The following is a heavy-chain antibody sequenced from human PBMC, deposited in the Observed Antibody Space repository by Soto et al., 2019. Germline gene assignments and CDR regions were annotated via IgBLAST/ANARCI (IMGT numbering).Heavy chain of an antibody. Sequence: ASVKVSCKASGYTFTSYAMHWVRQAPGQRLEWMGWINAGNGNTKYSQKFQGRVTITRDTSASTAYMELSSLRSEDTAVYYCARVPFQLGISIYFDYWGQGTLVTVSS. D-gene: IGHD7-27*01. CDR2: INAGNGNT. V-gene: IGHV1-3*01. CDR3: ARVPFQLGISIYFDY. J-gene: IGHJ4*02. CDR1: GYTFTSYA.